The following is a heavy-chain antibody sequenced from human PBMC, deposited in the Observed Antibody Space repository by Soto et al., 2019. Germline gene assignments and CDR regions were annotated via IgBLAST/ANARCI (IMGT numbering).Heavy chain of an antibody. CDR1: GYTFTSYA. V-gene: IGHV1-3*01. D-gene: IGHD3-22*01. CDR3: ARAPYDSSGYYSRGVDF. Sequence: QVPLVQSGAEVEKPGASVKVSCQASGYTFTSYAMHWVRQAPGQSLEWMGWINAGNGNTKYSQKYQGRVTFTRDTSASTAYMELSSLRSEDTAVYYCARAPYDSSGYYSRGVDFWGQGTLVTVSS. J-gene: IGHJ4*02. CDR2: INAGNGNT.